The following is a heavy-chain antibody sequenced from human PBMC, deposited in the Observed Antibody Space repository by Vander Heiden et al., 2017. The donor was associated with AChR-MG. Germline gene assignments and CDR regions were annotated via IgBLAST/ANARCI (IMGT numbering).Heavy chain of an antibody. Sequence: EVQLMESGGDLVQPGGSLRLSCAASGFTFSSFAMSWVRQAPGKGLEWVSGISGSGTKTNYADSVKGRFTMSRDNSKNTLYAEINSLRAEDTAVYYCARGRPSGSYSYYYGMDVWGQGTTVTVSS. V-gene: IGHV3-23*01. CDR1: GFTFSSFA. CDR2: ISGSGTKT. J-gene: IGHJ6*02. CDR3: ARGRPSGSYSYYYGMDV. D-gene: IGHD3-10*01.